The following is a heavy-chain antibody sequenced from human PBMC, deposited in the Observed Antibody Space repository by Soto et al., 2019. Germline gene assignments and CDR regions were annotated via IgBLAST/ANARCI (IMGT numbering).Heavy chain of an antibody. CDR1: GFTFSSYS. D-gene: IGHD2-2*01. CDR2: ISSSSSYI. CDR3: ARRYCSSTSCYGDLDV. J-gene: IGHJ6*04. V-gene: IGHV3-21*01. Sequence: GGSLRLSCAASGFTFSSYSMNWVRQAPGKGLGWVSSISSSSSYIYYADSVKGRFTISRDNAKNSLYLQMNSLRAEDTAVYYCARRYCSSTSCYGDLDVWGKGTTVTVSS.